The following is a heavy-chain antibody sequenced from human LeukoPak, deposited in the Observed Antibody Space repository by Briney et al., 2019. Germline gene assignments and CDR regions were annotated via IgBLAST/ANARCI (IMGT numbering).Heavy chain of an antibody. Sequence: GGSPRLSWAVSGFTFTDSWMHWVSEVPGKGLVWVSRINTDGSDTGYADSVKGRFTISRDNAKNTLYLQMNCLRADDTAVYYCARDHYYGQVDYWGQGTLVTVSS. D-gene: IGHD3-22*01. V-gene: IGHV3-74*01. CDR2: INTDGSDT. CDR3: ARDHYYGQVDY. CDR1: GFTFTDSW. J-gene: IGHJ4*02.